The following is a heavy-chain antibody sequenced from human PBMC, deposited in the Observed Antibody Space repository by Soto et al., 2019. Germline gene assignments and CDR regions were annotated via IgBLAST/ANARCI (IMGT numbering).Heavy chain of an antibody. CDR1: GFTFSSYG. CDR2: ISYDGSNK. CDR3: AKGGIMITFGGVIDY. J-gene: IGHJ4*02. V-gene: IGHV3-30*18. D-gene: IGHD3-16*02. Sequence: GGSLRLSCAASGFTFSSYGMHWVRQAPGKGLEWVAVISYDGSNKYYADSVKGRFTISRDNSKNTLYLQMNSLRAEDTAVYYCAKGGIMITFGGVIDYWGQGTLVTVSS.